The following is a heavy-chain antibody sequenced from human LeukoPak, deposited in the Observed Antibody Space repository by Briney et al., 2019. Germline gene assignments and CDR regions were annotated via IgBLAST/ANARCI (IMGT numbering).Heavy chain of an antibody. CDR3: ATSPRGIQLWLGYYFDY. CDR1: GFTVSSNY. D-gene: IGHD5-18*01. CDR2: VYGGGST. V-gene: IGHV3-53*01. J-gene: IGHJ4*02. Sequence: GRSLRLSCAASGFTVSSNYMSWVRQAPGNGLEWVSVVYGGGSTYYADSVKGRFTISRDNSKNTLFLQMNSLRAEDTAVYYCATSPRGIQLWLGYYFDYWGQGTLVTVSS.